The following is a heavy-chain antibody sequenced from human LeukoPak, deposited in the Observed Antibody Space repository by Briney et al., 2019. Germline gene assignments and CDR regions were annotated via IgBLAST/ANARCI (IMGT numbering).Heavy chain of an antibody. CDR3: ATGANYAGANYGELSCFDY. Sequence: PGGSLRLSCAASGFIFSSYSMNWVRQAPGKGLEWVAFIRYDGNKEYYADSVKGRFTISRDNSKNTLYLQMNSLRAEDTAVYFCATGANYAGANYGELSCFDYWGRGTLVTVSS. D-gene: IGHD4-17*01. V-gene: IGHV3-30*02. J-gene: IGHJ4*02. CDR2: IRYDGNKE. CDR1: GFIFSSYS.